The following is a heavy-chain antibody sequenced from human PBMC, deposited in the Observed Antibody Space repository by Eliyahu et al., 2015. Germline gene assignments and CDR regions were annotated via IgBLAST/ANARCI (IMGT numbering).Heavy chain of an antibody. D-gene: IGHD6-19*01. CDR3: PKGRVAVAGTSNWFDP. V-gene: IGHV3-23*04. Sequence: EVQLVESGGGLVQPGGSLRLSCAASGFTFSSYAMYWVRQAPGKGLEWVSGISGSGGTTYYADSVKGRFTISRDNSKNTLYLQMSSLRAEDTAVYYCPKGRVAVAGTSNWFDPWGQGTLVTVSS. CDR1: GFTFSSYA. CDR2: ISGSGGTT. J-gene: IGHJ5*02.